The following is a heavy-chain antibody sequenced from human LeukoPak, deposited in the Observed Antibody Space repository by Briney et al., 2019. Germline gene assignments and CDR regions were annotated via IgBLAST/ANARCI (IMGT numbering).Heavy chain of an antibody. CDR3: ARELAVAPNWFDP. Sequence: SETLSLTCTVSGGSISSSSYYWGWLRQPPGKGLEWIGSIYYSGSTYYNPSLKSRVTISVDTSKNQFSLKLSSVTAADTAVYYCARELAVAPNWFDPWGQGTLATVSS. V-gene: IGHV4-39*02. CDR1: GGSISSSSYY. J-gene: IGHJ5*02. CDR2: IYYSGST. D-gene: IGHD6-19*01.